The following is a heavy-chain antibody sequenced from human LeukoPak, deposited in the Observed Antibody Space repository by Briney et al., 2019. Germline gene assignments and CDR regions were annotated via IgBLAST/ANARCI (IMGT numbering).Heavy chain of an antibody. CDR2: IYSGGST. D-gene: IGHD5-12*01. CDR1: GFTVSSNY. Sequence: PGGSLRLSCATSGFTVSSNYMSWVRQAPGKGLEWVSVIYSGGSTYYADSVKGRFTISRDNSKNTLYLQMNSLRAEDTAVYYCASQYRFLAEYFQHWGQGTLVTVSS. V-gene: IGHV3-66*04. J-gene: IGHJ1*01. CDR3: ASQYRFLAEYFQH.